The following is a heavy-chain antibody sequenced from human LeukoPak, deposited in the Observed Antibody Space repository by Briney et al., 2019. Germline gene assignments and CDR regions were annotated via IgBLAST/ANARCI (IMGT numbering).Heavy chain of an antibody. Sequence: SETLSLTCTVSGGSISRSSYYWGWIRQPPGKGLEWIGSTYYGVSTYYSPSLKSRGTISGDTSKTHFSLRLSSVTAADTAMYYCARHQWLESNWFDPWGQGTLVTVFS. V-gene: IGHV4-39*01. CDR3: ARHQWLESNWFDP. J-gene: IGHJ5*02. CDR1: GGSISRSSYY. D-gene: IGHD6-19*01. CDR2: TYYGVST.